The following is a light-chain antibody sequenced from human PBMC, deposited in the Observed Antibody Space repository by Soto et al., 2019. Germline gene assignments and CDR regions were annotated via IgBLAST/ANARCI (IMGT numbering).Light chain of an antibody. CDR2: GAS. J-gene: IGKJ5*01. Sequence: EIVMTQSPGTLPLSPGERATLSCRASQSISRSYLAWCQQRPGQAPRLLIYGASTRAAGIPDRFSGSGSGTDFTLTITRLEPEDSAVYFCQQYTGPPTTFGQGTRLEI. CDR3: QQYTGPPTT. CDR1: QSISRSY. V-gene: IGKV3-20*01.